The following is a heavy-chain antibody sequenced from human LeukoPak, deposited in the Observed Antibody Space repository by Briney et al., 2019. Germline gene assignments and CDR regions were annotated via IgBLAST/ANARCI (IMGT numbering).Heavy chain of an antibody. Sequence: SETLSLTCTVSGGSVSSGSYYWSWIRQPPGKGLEWMGYIYYSGSTNYNPSLKRRVTISVDTSKNQFSLKLSSVTAADTAVYYCARAVVYYDSSGYYYYYGMDVWGQGTTVTVSS. D-gene: IGHD3-22*01. CDR3: ARAVVYYDSSGYYYYYGMDV. CDR1: GGSVSSGSYY. V-gene: IGHV4-61*01. J-gene: IGHJ6*02. CDR2: IYYSGST.